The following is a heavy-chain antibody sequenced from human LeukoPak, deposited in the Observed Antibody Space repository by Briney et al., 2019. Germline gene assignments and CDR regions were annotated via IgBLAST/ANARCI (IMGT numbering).Heavy chain of an antibody. CDR3: VRESTSYYGMDV. V-gene: IGHV3-21*01. Sequence: GGSLRLSCAASGFTFSVYSMTWVRLAPGKGLEWVSSMTSSSYINYADSVKGRFTISRDNAKNSLYLQMNSLRAEDTAVYYCVRESTSYYGMDVWRQGTTVTVSS. CDR1: GFTFSVYS. J-gene: IGHJ6*02. D-gene: IGHD1-14*01. CDR2: MTSSSYI.